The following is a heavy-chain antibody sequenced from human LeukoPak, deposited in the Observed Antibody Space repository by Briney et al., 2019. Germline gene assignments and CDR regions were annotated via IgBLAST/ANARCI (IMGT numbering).Heavy chain of an antibody. CDR3: ARESPYYDSSGYYFDYFDY. D-gene: IGHD3-22*01. CDR2: INSDGSSI. CDR1: GFTFSSHW. V-gene: IGHV3-74*01. J-gene: IGHJ4*02. Sequence: GGSLRLSCAASGFTFSSHWMHWVRQAPGKGLVWVSRINSDGSSISYADSVKGRFTISRDNAKNSLYLQMNSLRAEDTALYYCARESPYYDSSGYYFDYFDYWGQGTLVTVSS.